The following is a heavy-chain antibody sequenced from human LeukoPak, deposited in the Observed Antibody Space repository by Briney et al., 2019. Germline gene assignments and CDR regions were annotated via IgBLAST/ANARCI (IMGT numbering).Heavy chain of an antibody. CDR2: IYHSGST. D-gene: IGHD1-1*01. Sequence: SETLSLTCAVSGDSISSSNWWSWVRQPPGKGLEWIGEIYHSGSTYYNPSLKSRVTISVDTSKNQFSLKLSSVTAADTAVYYCARVVPGTTSNWFDPWGQGTLVTVSS. V-gene: IGHV4-4*02. CDR3: ARVVPGTTSNWFDP. CDR1: GDSISSSNW. J-gene: IGHJ5*02.